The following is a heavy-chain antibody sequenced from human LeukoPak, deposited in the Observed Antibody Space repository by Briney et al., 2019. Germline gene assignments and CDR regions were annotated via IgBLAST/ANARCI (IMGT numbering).Heavy chain of an antibody. CDR3: ARADWGDSSGYYWDY. J-gene: IGHJ4*02. V-gene: IGHV1-18*01. Sequence: GASVKVSCKASGYTFTSYGISWGRQAPGQGLEWMGWISAYNGNTNYAQKLQGRVTMTTETSTSTAYMELRSLRSDDTAVYYCARADWGDSSGYYWDYWGQGTLVTVSS. D-gene: IGHD3-22*01. CDR2: ISAYNGNT. CDR1: GYTFTSYG.